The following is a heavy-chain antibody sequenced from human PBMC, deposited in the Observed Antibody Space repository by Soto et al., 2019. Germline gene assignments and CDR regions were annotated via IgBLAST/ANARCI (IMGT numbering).Heavy chain of an antibody. D-gene: IGHD3-22*01. CDR1: GFTFSSYA. Sequence: GGSLRLSCAASGFTFSSYAMHWVRQAPGKGLEWVAVIWYDGSNKYYADSVKGRFTISRDISKNTLYLQMNSLRAEDTAVYYCARARPFYDSSGYYFPPNFDYWGHGTLVTVSS. V-gene: IGHV3-33*01. J-gene: IGHJ4*01. CDR3: ARARPFYDSSGYYFPPNFDY. CDR2: IWYDGSNK.